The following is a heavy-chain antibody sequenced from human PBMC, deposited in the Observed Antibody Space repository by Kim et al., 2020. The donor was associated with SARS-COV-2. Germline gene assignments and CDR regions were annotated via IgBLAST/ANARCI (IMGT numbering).Heavy chain of an antibody. CDR2: IYYSGST. V-gene: IGHV4-59*01. J-gene: IGHJ4*02. CDR3: ASRYYYDSSGYYN. CDR1: GGSISSYY. D-gene: IGHD3-22*01. Sequence: SETLSLTCTVSGGSISSYYWSWIRQPPGKGLEWIGYIYYSGSTNYNPSLKSRVTISVDTSKNQFSLKLSSVTAADTAVYYCASRYYYDSSGYYNWGQGTLVTVSS.